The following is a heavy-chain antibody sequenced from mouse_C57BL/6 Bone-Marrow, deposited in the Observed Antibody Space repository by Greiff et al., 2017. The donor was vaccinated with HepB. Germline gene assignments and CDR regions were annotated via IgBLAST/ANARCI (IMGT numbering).Heavy chain of an antibody. V-gene: IGHV1-26*01. CDR3: ARSATVVYWYFDV. CDR2: INPNNGGT. J-gene: IGHJ1*03. D-gene: IGHD1-1*01. CDR1: GYTFTDYY. Sequence: EVQLQQSGPELVKPGASVKISCKASGYTFTDYYMNWVKQSHGKSLEWIGDINPNNGGTSYKQKFKGKATLTVDKSSSTASMELRSLTSEDSAVYYCARSATVVYWYFDVWGTGTTVTVSS.